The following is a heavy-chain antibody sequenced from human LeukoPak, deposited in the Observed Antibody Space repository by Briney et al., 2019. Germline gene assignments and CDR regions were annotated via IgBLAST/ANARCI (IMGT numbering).Heavy chain of an antibody. V-gene: IGHV3-7*01. Sequence: PGGSLRLSCAASGFTFSSYWMSWVRQAPGKGLEWVANIKQDGSEKYYVDSVKGRFTISRDNVKNSLYLQMNSLRAEDTAVYYCAREAAAGTRGFDYWGQGTLVTVSS. J-gene: IGHJ4*02. CDR2: IKQDGSEK. CDR3: AREAAAGTRGFDY. CDR1: GFTFSSYW. D-gene: IGHD6-13*01.